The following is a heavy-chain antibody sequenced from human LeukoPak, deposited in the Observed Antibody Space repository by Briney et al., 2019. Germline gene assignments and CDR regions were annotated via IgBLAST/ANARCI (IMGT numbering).Heavy chain of an antibody. CDR3: ARVRRAYCGGDCYSGVDY. CDR1: GCTFISYA. V-gene: IGHV3-30-3*01. CDR2: ISYDGSNK. Sequence: GGSLRLSCAASGCTFISYAMHRVRPAPGKGLEWVAVISYDGSNKYYADSVKGRFTISRDNSKNTLYLQMNSLRAGDTAVYYCARVRRAYCGGDCYSGVDYWGQGTLVTVSS. D-gene: IGHD2-21*02. J-gene: IGHJ4*02.